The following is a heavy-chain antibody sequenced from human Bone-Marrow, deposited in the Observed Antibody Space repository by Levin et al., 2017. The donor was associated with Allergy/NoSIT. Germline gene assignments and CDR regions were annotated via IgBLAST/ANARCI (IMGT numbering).Heavy chain of an antibody. D-gene: IGHD1-14*01. V-gene: IGHV3-33*06. Sequence: GESLKISCVASGFTFTRHTMHWVRQAPGKGLEWVALIWYDESIKYYVDSVKGRFTISRDNSKDTLYLQLNSLRADDTAMYYCAKSFGLPSTTLHDAFDIWGQGTMVTVSS. CDR1: GFTFTRHT. CDR2: IWYDESIK. CDR3: AKSFGLPSTTLHDAFDI. J-gene: IGHJ3*02.